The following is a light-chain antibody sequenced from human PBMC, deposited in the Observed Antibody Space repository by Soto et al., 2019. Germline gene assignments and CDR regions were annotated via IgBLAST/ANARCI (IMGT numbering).Light chain of an antibody. Sequence: DIQMTQSPSTLSGSVGDRVTITCRASQTISSWLAWYQQKPGKAPKLLIYKASTLKSGDPSRFSGSGSGTEFTLTISSLQPDDFATYYYQHYNSYSEAFGQGTKVELK. J-gene: IGKJ1*01. CDR3: QHYNSYSEA. CDR1: QTISSW. V-gene: IGKV1-5*03. CDR2: KAS.